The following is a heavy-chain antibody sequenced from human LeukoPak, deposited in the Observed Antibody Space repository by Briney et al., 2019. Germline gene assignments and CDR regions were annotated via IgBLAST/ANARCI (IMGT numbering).Heavy chain of an antibody. Sequence: SVKVSCKASGGTFISYAISWVRQAPGQGLEWMGGIIPIFGTANYAQKFQGRVTITADESTSTAYMELSSLRSEDTAVYYCARDPKYCSSTSCPFDPWGQGTLVTVSS. CDR2: IIPIFGTA. V-gene: IGHV1-69*13. CDR3: ARDPKYCSSTSCPFDP. CDR1: GGTFISYA. D-gene: IGHD2-2*01. J-gene: IGHJ5*02.